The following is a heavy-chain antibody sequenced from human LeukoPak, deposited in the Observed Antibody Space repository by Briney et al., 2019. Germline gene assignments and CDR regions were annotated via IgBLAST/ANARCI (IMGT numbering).Heavy chain of an antibody. Sequence: PGGSLRLSCAASGFTFSDFYMSWVRQTPGQGLEWLTYISSSGKDISYADSVKGRFTVSRDNAKNSLFLKMSSLRAEDTAVYYCAKTARVYDHWGQGTLVTVSS. CDR2: ISSSGKDI. CDR1: GFTFSDFY. CDR3: AKTARVYDH. D-gene: IGHD5/OR15-5a*01. V-gene: IGHV3-11*04. J-gene: IGHJ4*02.